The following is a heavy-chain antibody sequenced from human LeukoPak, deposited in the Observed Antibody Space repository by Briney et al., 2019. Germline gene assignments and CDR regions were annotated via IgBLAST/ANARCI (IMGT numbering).Heavy chain of an antibody. CDR2: IYYSGST. D-gene: IGHD2-15*01. V-gene: IGHV4-39*01. CDR1: GGSISSSSYY. CDR3: ARAVRYCSGGSCYYYYMDV. J-gene: IGHJ6*03. Sequence: SETLSLTCTVSGGSISSSSYYWGWIRQPPGKGLEWIGSIYYSGSTYYNPSLKSRVTISVDTSKNQFSLKLSSVTAADTAVYYCARAVRYCSGGSCYYYYMDVWGKGTTVTVSS.